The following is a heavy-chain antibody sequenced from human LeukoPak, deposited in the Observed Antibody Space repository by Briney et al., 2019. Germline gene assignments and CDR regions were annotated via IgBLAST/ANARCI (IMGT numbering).Heavy chain of an antibody. Sequence: GGSLRLSCAASGFTFSSYSMNWVRQAPGKGLEWVSSISSSSSYIYYADSVKGRFTISRDNAKNSLYLQMNSLRAEDTAVYYCAGPRITMIVVAGPDDAFDIWGQGTMVTVSS. CDR3: AGPRITMIVVAGPDDAFDI. V-gene: IGHV3-21*01. D-gene: IGHD3-22*01. CDR2: ISSSSSYI. CDR1: GFTFSSYS. J-gene: IGHJ3*02.